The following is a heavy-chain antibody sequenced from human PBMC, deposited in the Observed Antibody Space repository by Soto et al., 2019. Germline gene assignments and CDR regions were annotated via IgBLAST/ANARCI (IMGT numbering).Heavy chain of an antibody. CDR3: ARGAAGTGYYYYYGMDV. CDR2: MNPNSGNT. V-gene: IGHV1-8*01. Sequence: QVQLVQSGAEVKKPGASVKVSCKASGYTFTSYDINWVRQATGQGLEWMGWMNPNSGNTGYAQKFQGRVTMTRNTSISTAYMELSSLRSEDTAVYYCARGAAGTGYYYYYGMDVWGQGTPGNVSS. CDR1: GYTFTSYD. J-gene: IGHJ6*01. D-gene: IGHD6-13*01.